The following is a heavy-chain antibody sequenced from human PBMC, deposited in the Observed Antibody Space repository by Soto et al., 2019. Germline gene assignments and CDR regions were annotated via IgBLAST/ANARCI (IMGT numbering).Heavy chain of an antibody. CDR1: GFTFSTYW. D-gene: IGHD2-2*01. J-gene: IGHJ4*02. CDR2: INSDGSRK. V-gene: IGHV3-74*01. Sequence: GGSRRLSCAASGFTFSTYWMHWVRQLPGKGLVWVSRINSDGSRKTYADSVRGRFTVSRDNAKNTLYLQMNSLRDEDTAVYYCKTDVVVVPSSNGPRDYWGQGTLVTVSS. CDR3: KTDVVVVPSSNGPRDY.